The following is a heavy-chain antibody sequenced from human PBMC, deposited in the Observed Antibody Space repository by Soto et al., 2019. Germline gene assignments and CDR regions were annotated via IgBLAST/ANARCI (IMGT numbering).Heavy chain of an antibody. CDR2: IYYSGST. V-gene: IGHV4-39*01. D-gene: IGHD1-1*01. J-gene: IGHJ4*02. Sequence: QLQLQESGPGLVKPSETLSLTCTVSGGSISRSSHYWGWIRQPPGKGLEWIGSIYYSGSTYYNPSLKSRVTISVDTSKNQFSLKLSSVTAADTAVYYCARHDWNGVDYWGQGTLVTVSS. CDR1: GGSISRSSHY. CDR3: ARHDWNGVDY.